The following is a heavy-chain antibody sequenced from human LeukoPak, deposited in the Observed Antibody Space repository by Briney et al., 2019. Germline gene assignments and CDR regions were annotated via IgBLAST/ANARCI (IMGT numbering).Heavy chain of an antibody. V-gene: IGHV4-4*07. J-gene: IGHJ5*02. Sequence: SETLSLTCTVSGDSISSYYWNWIRQPAGKRLEWIGRIYTSGNTYYNPSLKSRVTISVDTSKNQFSLNLTSVTAADTAVYYCATSRFSGGLGRFDPWGQGTLVTVSS. CDR2: IYTSGNT. D-gene: IGHD3-10*01. CDR3: ATSRFSGGLGRFDP. CDR1: GDSISSYY.